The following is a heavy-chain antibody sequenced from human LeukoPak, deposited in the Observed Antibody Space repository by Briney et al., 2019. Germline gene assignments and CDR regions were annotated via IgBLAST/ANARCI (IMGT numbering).Heavy chain of an antibody. D-gene: IGHD3-10*01. Sequence: PGGSLRLSCSASGFTFSSYAMHWVRQAPGKGLEYVSGISSNGGSTYYADSVKGRFSISRDNSRNTLYLQMSSLRAEDTAVFYCVKDDNYGSGSWGGYWGQGTLVTVSS. V-gene: IGHV3-64D*09. J-gene: IGHJ4*02. CDR3: VKDDNYGSGSWGGY. CDR2: ISSNGGST. CDR1: GFTFSSYA.